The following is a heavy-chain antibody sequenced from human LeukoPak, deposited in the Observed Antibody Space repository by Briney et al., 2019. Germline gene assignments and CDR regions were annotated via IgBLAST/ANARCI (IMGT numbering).Heavy chain of an antibody. CDR3: ARGRAYYDILMYGPFDY. CDR2: IASDGRDK. Sequence: GGSLRLSCAASGFTLSSYPMHWVRQAPGKGLEWVAVIASDGRDKKYADSAKGRFTISRDNSKNTLYLQMNSLRPDDTAVYYCARGRAYYDILMYGPFDYWGQGTLVTVSS. D-gene: IGHD3-9*01. J-gene: IGHJ4*02. V-gene: IGHV3-30*01. CDR1: GFTLSSYP.